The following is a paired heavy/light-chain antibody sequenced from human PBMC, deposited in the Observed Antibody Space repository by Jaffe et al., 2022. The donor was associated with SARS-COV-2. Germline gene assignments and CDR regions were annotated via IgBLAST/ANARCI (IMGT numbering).Heavy chain of an antibody. D-gene: IGHD6-6*01. Sequence: QVQLVESGGGVVQPGRSLRLSCAASGFTFSNYGMHWVRQPPGKGLEWVAVISYGRSNKYYADSVKGRFTISRDNSKNTLYLQMNSLRAEDTAVYYCAKDLHSSSPGGGYYYYGMDVWGQGTTVTVSS. CDR3: AKDLHSSSPGGGYYYYGMDV. J-gene: IGHJ6*02. V-gene: IGHV3-30*18. CDR1: GFTFSNYG. CDR2: ISYGRSNK.
Light chain of an antibody. V-gene: IGLV3-10*01. J-gene: IGLJ2*01. CDR1: ALPKKY. Sequence: SYELTQPPSVSVSPGQTARITCSGDALPKKYAYWYQQKSGQAPVLVIYEDNKRPSGIPERFSGSSSGTMATLTISGAQVEDEADYYCYSTDSSGDHMVFGGGTKLTVL. CDR3: YSTDSSGDHMV. CDR2: EDN.